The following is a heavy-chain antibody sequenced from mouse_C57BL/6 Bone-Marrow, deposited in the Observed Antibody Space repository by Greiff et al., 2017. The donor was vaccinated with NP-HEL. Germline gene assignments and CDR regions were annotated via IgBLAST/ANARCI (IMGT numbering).Heavy chain of an antibody. V-gene: IGHV1-19*01. CDR2: INPYNGGT. CDR1: GYTFTDYY. CDR3: ARRRGYGSSSYYFDY. D-gene: IGHD1-1*01. Sequence: EVQLQQSGPVLVKPGASVKMSCKASGYTFTDYYMNWVKQSHGKSLEWIGVINPYNGGTSYNQKFKGKATLTVDKSSSTAYMELNSLTSEDSAVYYCARRRGYGSSSYYFDYWGQGTTLTVSS. J-gene: IGHJ2*01.